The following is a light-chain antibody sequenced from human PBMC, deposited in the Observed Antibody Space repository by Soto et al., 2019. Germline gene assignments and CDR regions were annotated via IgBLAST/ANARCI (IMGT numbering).Light chain of an antibody. V-gene: IGKV3-20*01. CDR1: QSVSSSY. CDR3: QQYGRSLFT. CDR2: GAS. Sequence: EIVLTQSPGTLSLSPGERATLSCRASQSVSSSYLAWYQQKPGQAPRLLIYGASSRATGIPDRFSGSGSGTDFTLTISRLEPEDFGVYYCQQYGRSLFTFGPGTKVDIK. J-gene: IGKJ3*01.